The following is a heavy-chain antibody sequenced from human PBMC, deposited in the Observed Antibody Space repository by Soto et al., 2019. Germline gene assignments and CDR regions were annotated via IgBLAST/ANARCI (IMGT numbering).Heavy chain of an antibody. CDR1: GFNFSSYW. J-gene: IGHJ4*02. Sequence: EVQLVESGGGLVQPGGSLRLSCAASGFNFSSYWMSWVRQAPGKGLEWVANIKEDGSEKYFVDSTKGRFTISRDNAKNSLYLQMKSLRAEDTAVYYCARAYRLAGYLGWGQGPLVTVSS. CDR2: IKEDGSEK. D-gene: IGHD6-19*01. CDR3: ARAYRLAGYLG. V-gene: IGHV3-7*01.